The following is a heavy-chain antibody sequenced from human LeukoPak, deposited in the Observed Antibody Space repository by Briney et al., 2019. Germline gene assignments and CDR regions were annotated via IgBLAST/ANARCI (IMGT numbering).Heavy chain of an antibody. CDR3: ASKVPIAAAGTPGGDYCYGMDV. V-gene: IGHV1-2*02. CDR1: GYTFTGYY. CDR2: INPNSGDT. D-gene: IGHD6-13*01. J-gene: IGHJ6*02. Sequence: ASVKVSCKASGYTFTGYYMHWVRQAPGQGLEWMGWINPNSGDTNYAQKFQGRVTMTRDTSISTAYMELSRLRSDDTAVYYCASKVPIAAAGTPGGDYCYGMDVWGQGTTVTVSS.